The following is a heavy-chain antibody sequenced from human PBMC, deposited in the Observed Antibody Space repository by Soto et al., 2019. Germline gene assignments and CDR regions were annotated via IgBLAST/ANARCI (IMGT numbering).Heavy chain of an antibody. Sequence: GGSLRLSCAASGFTFSSYAMSWVRQAPGKGLEWVSAISGSGGSTYYAESVKGRFTISRDNSKNTLYLQMNSLRAEDTAVYYCAKEWGSGPAAPPDAFDIWGQGTMVTVSS. D-gene: IGHD2-2*01. CDR3: AKEWGSGPAAPPDAFDI. V-gene: IGHV3-23*01. CDR2: ISGSGGST. CDR1: GFTFSSYA. J-gene: IGHJ3*02.